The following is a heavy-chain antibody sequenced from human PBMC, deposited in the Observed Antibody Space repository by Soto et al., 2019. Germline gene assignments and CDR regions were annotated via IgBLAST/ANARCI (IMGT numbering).Heavy chain of an antibody. D-gene: IGHD1-26*01. CDR3: ARVGGVGAPPGADY. J-gene: IGHJ4*02. CDR1: GGIFSSYA. Sequence: VKVSCKASGGIFSSYAISWLRQAPGQGLEWMGAVIPVLGQAYYAQALQDRATITADESTRTAYMELSSLTSEDPAVYFCARVGGVGAPPGADYWGQGTLVTVSS. V-gene: IGHV1-69*13. CDR2: VIPVLGQA.